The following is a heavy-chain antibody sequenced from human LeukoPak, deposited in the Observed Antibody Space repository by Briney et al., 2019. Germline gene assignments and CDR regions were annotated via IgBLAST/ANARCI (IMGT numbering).Heavy chain of an antibody. V-gene: IGHV4-59*08. CDR3: ARHGPYLGRLAWFDP. Sequence: SETLSLTCTVSSGSISSYYWSWIRQPPGKGLEWIGYIYYTGSTNYNPSLKSRVAISVDTSKNQFSLNLSSVTAADTAVYYCARHGPYLGRLAWFDPWGQGTLVTVSS. CDR2: IYYTGST. D-gene: IGHD1-26*01. J-gene: IGHJ5*02. CDR1: SGSISSYY.